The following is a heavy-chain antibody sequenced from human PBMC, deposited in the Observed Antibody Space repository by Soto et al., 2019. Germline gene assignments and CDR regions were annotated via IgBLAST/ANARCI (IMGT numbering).Heavy chain of an antibody. CDR3: AKESTGRSSENNWFDP. V-gene: IGHV3-23*01. Sequence: PGGSLRLSCAASGFTFSSYAMSWVRQAPGKGLEWVSAISGSGGSTYYADSVKGRFTISRDNSKNTLYLQMNSLRAEDTAVYYCAKESTGRSSENNWFDPWGQGTLVTVSS. CDR2: ISGSGGST. D-gene: IGHD2-15*01. CDR1: GFTFSSYA. J-gene: IGHJ5*02.